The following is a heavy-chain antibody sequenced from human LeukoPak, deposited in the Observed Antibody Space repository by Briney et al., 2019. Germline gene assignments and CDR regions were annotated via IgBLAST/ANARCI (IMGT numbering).Heavy chain of an antibody. CDR1: GFTFTNAW. CDR2: IKSKTHGGTT. V-gene: IGHV3-15*01. D-gene: IGHD3-22*01. CDR3: TIVVIIGPGAPPYLDY. Sequence: PGGSLRLSCAASGFTFTNAWLTWVRQAPGKGLECVGRIKSKTHGGTTDYAAPVNGRFTISRDDSKNTLYLQMNSLKTEDTAVYYCTIVVIIGPGAPPYLDYWGQGTLVTVSS. J-gene: IGHJ4*02.